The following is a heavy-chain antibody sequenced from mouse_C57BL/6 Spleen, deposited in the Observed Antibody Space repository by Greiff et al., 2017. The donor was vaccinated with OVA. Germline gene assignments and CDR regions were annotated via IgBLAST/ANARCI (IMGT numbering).Heavy chain of an antibody. CDR1: GYTFTSYW. CDR3: AIMAGYDDY. CDR2: IYPSDSET. V-gene: IGHV1-61*01. J-gene: IGHJ2*01. D-gene: IGHD2-2*01. Sequence: QVQLQQPGAELVRPGSSVKLSCKASGYTFTSYWMDWVKQRPGQGLEWIGNIYPSDSETHYNQKFKDKATLTVDKSSSTAYMQLSSLTSEDSAVYYCAIMAGYDDYWGQGTTLTVSS.